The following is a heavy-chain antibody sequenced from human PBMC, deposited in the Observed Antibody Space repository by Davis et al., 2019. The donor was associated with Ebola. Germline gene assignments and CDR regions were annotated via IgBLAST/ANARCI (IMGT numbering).Heavy chain of an antibody. V-gene: IGHV3-21*01. CDR3: AREPWGGMDV. CDR2: ISSSSGYI. D-gene: IGHD3-16*01. Sequence: GESLKISCAASGFTFSSYSMNWVRQAPGKGLEWVSSISSSSGYIYYADSVKGRFTISRDNAKNSLYLQMNSLRAEDTAVYYCAREPWGGMDVWGQGTTVTVSS. CDR1: GFTFSSYS. J-gene: IGHJ6*02.